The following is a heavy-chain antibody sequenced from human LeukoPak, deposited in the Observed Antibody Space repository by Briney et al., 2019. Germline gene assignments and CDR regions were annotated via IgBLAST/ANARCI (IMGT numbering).Heavy chain of an antibody. V-gene: IGHV4-30-4*01. CDR3: ARVDSGYGNNWFDP. D-gene: IGHD5-12*01. CDR1: GGSISSGDYY. CDR2: IYYSGST. Sequence: SETLSLTCTVSGGSISSGDYYWSWIRQPPGKGLEWIGYIYYSGSTYYNPSLKSRVTISVDTSKNQFSLKLSSVTAADTAVYYCARVDSGYGNNWFDPWGQGTLVTVSS. J-gene: IGHJ5*02.